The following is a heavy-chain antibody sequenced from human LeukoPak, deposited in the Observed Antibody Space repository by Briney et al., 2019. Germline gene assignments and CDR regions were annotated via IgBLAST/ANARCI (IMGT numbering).Heavy chain of an antibody. CDR1: GGSISSSSYY. CDR3: ARRRERRRTDRFDYFDY. Sequence: SETLSLTCTVSGGSISSSSYYWGWIRQPPGKGLEWIGSIYYSGSTNYNPSLKSRITISLDTSKNQFSLKLSSVTAADTAVYYCARRRERRRTDRFDYFDYWGQGALVAVSS. V-gene: IGHV4-39*07. CDR2: IYYSGST. D-gene: IGHD1-26*01. J-gene: IGHJ4*02.